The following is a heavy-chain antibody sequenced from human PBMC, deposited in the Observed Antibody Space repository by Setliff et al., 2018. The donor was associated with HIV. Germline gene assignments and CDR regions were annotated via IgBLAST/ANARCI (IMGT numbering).Heavy chain of an antibody. J-gene: IGHJ5*02. CDR3: ARDTYNFWSAYYKAGFDP. D-gene: IGHD3-3*01. CDR1: GYTFTRYA. Sequence: GASVKVSCKASGYTFTRYAMHWVRQAPGQRLEWMGWINADNGNTKYSQKFQGRVTITRDTSASTAYMDLSSLRFEDTAVYYCARDTYNFWSAYYKAGFDPWGQGTLVTVSS. CDR2: INADNGNT. V-gene: IGHV1-3*01.